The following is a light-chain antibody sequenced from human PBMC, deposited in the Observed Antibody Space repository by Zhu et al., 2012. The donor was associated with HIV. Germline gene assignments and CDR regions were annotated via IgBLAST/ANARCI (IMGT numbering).Light chain of an antibody. J-gene: IGKJ2*03. CDR3: QQYYTPSYG. V-gene: IGKV1-5*03. Sequence: DIQMTQSPSTLSASVGDRVTITCRASQSVHKWLAWYQQKPGKAPKLLIYEASSLQTGVPSRFSAVDLEQNSLSPSAACSPDDFAIYSCQQYYTPSYGFGQGTKLQIK. CDR1: QSVHKW. CDR2: EAS.